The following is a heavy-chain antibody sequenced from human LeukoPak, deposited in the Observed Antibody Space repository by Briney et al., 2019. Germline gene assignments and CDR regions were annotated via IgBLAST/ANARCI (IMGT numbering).Heavy chain of an antibody. CDR3: ARVNGPADYYYYYYMDV. CDR1: GFTFSSYA. J-gene: IGHJ6*03. D-gene: IGHD2-21*01. Sequence: GRSLRLSCAASGFTFSSYAMHWVRQAPGKGLEWVAVISYDGSNKYYADSVKGRFTISRDNSKNTLYLQMNSLRAEDTAVYYCARVNGPADYYYYYYMDVWGKGTTVTVSS. CDR2: ISYDGSNK. V-gene: IGHV3-30*04.